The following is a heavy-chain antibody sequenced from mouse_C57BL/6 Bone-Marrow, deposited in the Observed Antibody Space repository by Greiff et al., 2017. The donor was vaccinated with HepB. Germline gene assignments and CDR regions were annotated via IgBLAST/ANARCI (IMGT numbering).Heavy chain of an antibody. Sequence: EVKLVDSGGGLVKPGGSLTLSCAASGFTFSSYALSWVRQTPEKRLEWVATISDGGSYTYYPDNVKGRFTISRDNAKNNLYLQMSHLKSEDTAMYYCARVDDYDDDFDYGGQGTTLTV. CDR2: ISDGGSYT. CDR3: ARVDDYDDDFDY. CDR1: GFTFSSYA. J-gene: IGHJ2*01. D-gene: IGHD2-4*01. V-gene: IGHV5-4*03.